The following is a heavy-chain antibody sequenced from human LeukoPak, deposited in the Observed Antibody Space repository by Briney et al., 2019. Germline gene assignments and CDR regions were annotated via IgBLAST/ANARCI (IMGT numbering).Heavy chain of an antibody. D-gene: IGHD2-2*02. CDR3: AGVVPAAIDYYYYMDV. V-gene: IGHV4-34*01. Sequence: SETLSLTCAVSGGSFSGYYWSWIRQPPGKGLEWIGEINHSGSTNYNPSLKSRVTISVDTSKNQFSLKLSSVTAADTAVYYCAGVVPAAIDYYYYMDVWGKGTTVTVSS. J-gene: IGHJ6*03. CDR1: GGSFSGYY. CDR2: INHSGST.